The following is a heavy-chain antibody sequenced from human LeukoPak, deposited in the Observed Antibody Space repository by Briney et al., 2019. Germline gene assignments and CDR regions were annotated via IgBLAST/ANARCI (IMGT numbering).Heavy chain of an antibody. CDR3: ARDLNY. Sequence: GGSLRLSCAASGFTFNTYWMHCVRQAPGKGLEWASIIDTGVNKYYADSVKGRFTMSRENSKNTLYLQMNSLRAEDTAVYYCARDLNYWGQGTLVTVSS. CDR2: IDTGVNK. V-gene: IGHV3-53*01. CDR1: GFTFNTYW. J-gene: IGHJ4*02.